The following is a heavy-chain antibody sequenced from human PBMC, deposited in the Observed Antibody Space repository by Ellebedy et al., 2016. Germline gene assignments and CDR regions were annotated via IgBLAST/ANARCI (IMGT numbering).Heavy chain of an antibody. CDR3: ARGGGRYCSGGSCYYFDY. CDR2: INHSGST. J-gene: IGHJ4*02. CDR1: GGSFSGYY. V-gene: IGHV4-34*01. D-gene: IGHD2-15*01. Sequence: SETLSLXXAVYGGSFSGYYWSWIRQPPGKGLEWIGEINHSGSTNYNPSLKSRVTISVDTSKNQFSLKLSSVTAADTAVYYCARGGGRYCSGGSCYYFDYWGQGTLVTVSS.